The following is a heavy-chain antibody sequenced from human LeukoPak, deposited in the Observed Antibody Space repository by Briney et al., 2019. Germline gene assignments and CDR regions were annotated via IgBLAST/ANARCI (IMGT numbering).Heavy chain of an antibody. V-gene: IGHV4-59*12. CDR3: ARGRIRPFDY. CDR1: GGSISSYY. J-gene: IGHJ4*02. CDR2: IYYSGST. Sequence: SETLSLTCTVSGGSISSYYWSWIRQPPGKGLEWIGYIYYSGSTNYNPSLNSRVTISVDTSKNQFSLKLSSVTAADTAVYYCARGRIRPFDYWGQGTLVTVSS. D-gene: IGHD2-15*01.